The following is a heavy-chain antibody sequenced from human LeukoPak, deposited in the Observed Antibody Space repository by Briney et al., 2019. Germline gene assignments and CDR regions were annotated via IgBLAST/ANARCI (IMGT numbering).Heavy chain of an antibody. D-gene: IGHD6-19*01. CDR1: GYTFTSYY. CDR3: ARDGWGVAVLE. V-gene: IGHV1-46*01. J-gene: IGHJ4*02. Sequence: GASVKVSCKASGYTFTSYYMHWVRQAPGQGLEWMGIINPSGGSTSHAQKFQGRVTMTRDTSTSTVYMELSSLRSEDTAVYYCARDGWGVAVLEWGQGTLVTVSS. CDR2: INPSGGST.